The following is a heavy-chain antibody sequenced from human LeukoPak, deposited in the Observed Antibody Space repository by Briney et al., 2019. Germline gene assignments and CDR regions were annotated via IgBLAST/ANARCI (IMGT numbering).Heavy chain of an antibody. CDR3: AKDVSNRGWTS. CDR1: GFTFDDYA. Sequence: GGSLRLSCAASGFTFDDYAMHWVRQSPGKGLEWVCFITGDGARAYYADSVKGRFTISRDNAKNSVFLQMNSLGSEDTALYYCAKDVSNRGWTSWGQGTLVTVSS. CDR2: ITGDGARA. V-gene: IGHV3-43*02. D-gene: IGHD6-19*01. J-gene: IGHJ4*02.